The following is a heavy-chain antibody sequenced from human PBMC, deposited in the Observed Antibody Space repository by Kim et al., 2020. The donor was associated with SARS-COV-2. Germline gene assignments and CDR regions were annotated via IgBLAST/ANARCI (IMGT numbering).Heavy chain of an antibody. J-gene: IGHJ4*02. CDR3: ARDTFEYSTPPLDY. CDR2: INPNSGGT. Sequence: ASVKVSCKASGYTFTGYYMHWVRQAPGQGLEWMGRINPNSGGTNYAQKFQGRVTMTRDTSISTAYMELSRLRSDDTAVYYCARDTFEYSTPPLDYWGQGTLVTVSS. D-gene: IGHD6-6*01. V-gene: IGHV1-2*06. CDR1: GYTFTGYY.